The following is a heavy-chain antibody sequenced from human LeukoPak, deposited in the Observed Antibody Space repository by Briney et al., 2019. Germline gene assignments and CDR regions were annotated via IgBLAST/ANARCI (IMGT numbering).Heavy chain of an antibody. CDR1: GYTFTGYY. Sequence: ASVKVSCKASGYTFTGYYMHWMRQAPGQGLEWMGWINPNSGGTNYAQKFQGRVTMTRDTSISTAYMELSRLRSDDTAVYYCARGAHCTNGVCYLNWFDPWGQGTLVTVSS. J-gene: IGHJ5*02. D-gene: IGHD2-8*01. V-gene: IGHV1-2*02. CDR3: ARGAHCTNGVCYLNWFDP. CDR2: INPNSGGT.